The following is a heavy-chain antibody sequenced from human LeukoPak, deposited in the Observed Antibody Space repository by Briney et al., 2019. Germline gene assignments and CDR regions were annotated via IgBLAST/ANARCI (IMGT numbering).Heavy chain of an antibody. D-gene: IGHD3-22*01. J-gene: IGHJ4*02. CDR2: IYYSGST. CDR3: ASLAYYDSSGYS. CDR1: GGSISSYY. Sequence: SETLSLTCTVSGGSISSYYWSWIRQPPGKGLEWIGYIYYSGSTNYNPSLKSRVTISVDTSKNQFSLKLSPVTAADTAVYYCASLAYYDSSGYSWGQGTLVTVSS. V-gene: IGHV4-59*01.